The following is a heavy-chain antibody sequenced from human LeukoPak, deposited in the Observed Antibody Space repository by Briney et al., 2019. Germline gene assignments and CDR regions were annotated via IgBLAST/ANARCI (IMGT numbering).Heavy chain of an antibody. CDR1: GFTFSSYV. CDR2: ISSSSSTI. D-gene: IGHD2-2*02. CDR3: VPIVVVPAAILPFDY. V-gene: IGHV3-48*04. J-gene: IGHJ4*02. Sequence: GGSLRLSCAASGFTFSSYVMSWVRRAPGKGLEWVSYISSSSSTIYYADSVKGRFTISRDNAKNSLYLQMNSLRAEDTAVYYCVPIVVVPAAILPFDYWGQGTLVTVSS.